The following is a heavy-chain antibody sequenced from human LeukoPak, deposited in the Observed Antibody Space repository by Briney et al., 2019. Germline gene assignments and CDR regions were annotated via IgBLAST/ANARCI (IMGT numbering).Heavy chain of an antibody. CDR2: MFSDGST. CDR3: ARVPRYYGSGSPHY. D-gene: IGHD3-10*01. CDR1: GFTVSTNY. Sequence: GGSRRLSCTASGFTVSTNYMTWVRQAPGKGLEWVSVMFSDGSTYYADSVKGRFTISRDNSKNTLYLQMNSLRADDTAVYYCARVPRYYGSGSPHYWGQGTLVTVSS. V-gene: IGHV3-53*01. J-gene: IGHJ4*02.